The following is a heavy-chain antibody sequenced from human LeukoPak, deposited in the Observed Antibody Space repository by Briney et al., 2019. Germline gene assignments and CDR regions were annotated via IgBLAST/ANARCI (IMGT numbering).Heavy chain of an antibody. CDR1: GFTFSSFT. Sequence: GGSLRLSCAASGFTFSSFTMNWVRQAPGKGLEWVSCISSSSSDIYYADSVKGRFTISRDNAKNSLYLQMNSVRAEDTAVYYCARGTGGYYMDVWGKGTTVTVSS. CDR3: ARGTGGYYMDV. J-gene: IGHJ6*03. V-gene: IGHV3-21*01. CDR2: ISSSSSDI. D-gene: IGHD7-27*01.